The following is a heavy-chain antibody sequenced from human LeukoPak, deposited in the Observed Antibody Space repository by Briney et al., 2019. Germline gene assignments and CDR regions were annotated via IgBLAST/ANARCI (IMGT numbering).Heavy chain of an antibody. J-gene: IGHJ5*02. CDR3: AKLPDLIRFDP. CDR1: GGSIINYY. CDR2: IYSSGNA. D-gene: IGHD4-23*01. V-gene: IGHV4-4*07. Sequence: SETLSLTCTVSGGSIINYYWTWIRQPAGKGLEWIGRIYSSGNANYNPSLKSRVTMSVDTSKNQFSLKLTSVTAADTAVYYCAKLPDLIRFDPWGQGTLVTVSS.